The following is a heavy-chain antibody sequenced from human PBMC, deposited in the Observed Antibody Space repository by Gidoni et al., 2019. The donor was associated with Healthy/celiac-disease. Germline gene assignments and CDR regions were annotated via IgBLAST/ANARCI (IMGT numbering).Heavy chain of an antibody. J-gene: IGHJ4*02. V-gene: IGHV4-39*01. D-gene: IGHD3-9*01. CDR1: GGSISSSNYY. Sequence: QLQLQESGPGLVKPSETLSLTCPVPGGSISSSNYYWGWIRQPPGKGLEWIGSIYYSGSTDHSPSLKSRVTISVDTSKNQFSLKVRSVTAADTAVYYCVRQKRFDWPNYPFDYWGQGTLVTVSS. CDR2: IYYSGST. CDR3: VRQKRFDWPNYPFDY.